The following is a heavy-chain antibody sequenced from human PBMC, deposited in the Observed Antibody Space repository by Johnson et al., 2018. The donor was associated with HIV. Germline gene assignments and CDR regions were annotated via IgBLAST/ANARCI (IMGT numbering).Heavy chain of an antibody. J-gene: IGHJ3*02. Sequence: QVQLVESGGGVAQPGRSLTPSCAASGFTLSSHGIHWVRQATRTGLESVAIMSYHGSHLGGPDSVKDRFTISSDVSKNTVYLQMSSLKPEDTAVYYCTRDRIQIWSYVGTFDTWGPGALVTVSS. CDR3: TRDRIQIWSYVGTFDT. CDR1: GFTLSSHG. V-gene: IGHV3-30*19. CDR2: MSYHGSHL. D-gene: IGHD5-18*01.